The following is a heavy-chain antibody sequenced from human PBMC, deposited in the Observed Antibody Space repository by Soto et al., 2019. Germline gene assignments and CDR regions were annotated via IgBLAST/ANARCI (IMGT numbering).Heavy chain of an antibody. V-gene: IGHV1-69*13. CDR3: ARYYCGRECPQFDYGMDV. CDR2: IIPIFGTA. CDR1: GGTFSSYA. D-gene: IGHD1-26*01. J-gene: IGHJ6*02. Sequence: GASVKVSCKASGGTFSSYAISWVRQAPGQGLEWTGGIIPIFGTANYAQKFQGRVTITADESTSTAYMELSSLRSEDTAVYYCARYYCGRECPQFDYGMDVWGQGIKVTVSS.